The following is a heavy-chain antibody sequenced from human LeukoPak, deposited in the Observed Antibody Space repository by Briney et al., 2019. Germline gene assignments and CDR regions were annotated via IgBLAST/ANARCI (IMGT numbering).Heavy chain of an antibody. CDR1: GFIFDDYA. Sequence: GGSLRLSCAASGFIFDDYAMHWGRQAPAKGLEWVSGISWNSGGIGYADSVKGRFTISRDNAKNSLYLQMNSLKVEDTALYYCAKDAQYYYAMDVWGQGTTVTVSS. V-gene: IGHV3-9*01. J-gene: IGHJ6*02. CDR2: ISWNSGGI. CDR3: AKDAQYYYAMDV.